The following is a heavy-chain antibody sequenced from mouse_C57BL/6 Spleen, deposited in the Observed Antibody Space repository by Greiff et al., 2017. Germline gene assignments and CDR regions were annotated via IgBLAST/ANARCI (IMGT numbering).Heavy chain of an antibody. J-gene: IGHJ4*01. Sequence: EVKLMESGGGLVKPGGSLKLSCAASGFTFSDYGMHWVRQAPEKGLAWVAYISSGSSTIYYADTVKGRFTISRDNAKNTLFLQMTSLRSEDTAMYYCARKAQATYAMDYWGQGTSVTVSS. D-gene: IGHD3-2*02. CDR1: GFTFSDYG. V-gene: IGHV5-17*01. CDR3: ARKAQATYAMDY. CDR2: ISSGSSTI.